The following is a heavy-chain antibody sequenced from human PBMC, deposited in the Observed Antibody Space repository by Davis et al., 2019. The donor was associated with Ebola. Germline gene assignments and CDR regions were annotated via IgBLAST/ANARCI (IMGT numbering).Heavy chain of an antibody. V-gene: IGHV3-20*04. CDR1: GFTFDDYG. CDR3: ARNSTGVDSSYYYYYYMDV. CDR2: INWNGGST. Sequence: GESLKISCAASGFTFDDYGMSWVRQAPGKGLEWVSGINWNGGSTGYADSVKGRFTISRDNAKNSLYLQMNSLRVEDTALYYCARNSTGVDSSYYYYYYMDVWGKGTTVTVSS. D-gene: IGHD4-11*01. J-gene: IGHJ6*03.